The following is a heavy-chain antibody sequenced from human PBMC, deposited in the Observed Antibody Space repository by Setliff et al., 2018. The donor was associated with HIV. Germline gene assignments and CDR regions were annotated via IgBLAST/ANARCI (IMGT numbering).Heavy chain of an antibody. Sequence: SETLSLTCTVSGQFISDGYYWGWIRQPPGKGLEWIGRVYHSGKTYYNPSLKSRVTMSADTSKNQISLMLRSMTAADTAVYYCAKHDFGEGSCFDPWGQGSLVTVS. CDR3: AKHDFGEGSCFDP. CDR1: GQFISDGYY. CDR2: VYHSGKT. D-gene: IGHD3-16*01. J-gene: IGHJ5*02. V-gene: IGHV4-38-2*02.